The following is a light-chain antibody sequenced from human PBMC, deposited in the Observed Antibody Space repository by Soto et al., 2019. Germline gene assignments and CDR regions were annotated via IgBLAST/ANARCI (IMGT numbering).Light chain of an antibody. CDR3: QQFGNSPGFT. CDR2: GAS. CDR1: QSINSRY. Sequence: EIVLTQSPGTLSLSPGERATLSCRASQSINSRYLAWYQQKPGQAPRHLIYGASSRATGIPDRLSGSGSGTDFTLTISRLEPEDFAVYYCQQFGNSPGFTFGPGTKVDIK. V-gene: IGKV3-20*01. J-gene: IGKJ3*01.